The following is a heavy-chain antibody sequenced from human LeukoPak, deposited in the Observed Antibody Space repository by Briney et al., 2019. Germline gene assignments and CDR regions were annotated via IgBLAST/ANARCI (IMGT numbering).Heavy chain of an antibody. CDR3: ARDLGYCSSTSCPNWFDP. V-gene: IGHV3-20*04. J-gene: IGHJ5*02. CDR1: GFTFDDYG. CDR2: INWNGGNT. Sequence: PGGSLRLSCAASGFTFDDYGMSWVRQAPGKGLEWVSGINWNGGNTGYADSVKGRFTISRDNAKNSLYLQMNSLRAEDTALYYCARDLGYCSSTSCPNWFDPWGQGTLVTVSS. D-gene: IGHD2-2*01.